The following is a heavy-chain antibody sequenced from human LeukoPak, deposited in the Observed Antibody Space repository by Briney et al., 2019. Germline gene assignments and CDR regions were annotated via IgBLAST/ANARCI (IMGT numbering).Heavy chain of an antibody. J-gene: IGHJ5*02. Sequence: SQTLSLTCAVSGGSVNSGGSYWTWIRQHPGKGLEWIGYISYSGNTYYSPSLKSRIIISVDTSKNQFSLKLSSVTAADTAVYYCARLGYCSGGSCYGYWFDPWGQGTLVTVSS. CDR3: ARLGYCSGGSCYGYWFDP. D-gene: IGHD2-15*01. CDR1: GGSVNSGGSY. CDR2: ISYSGNT. V-gene: IGHV4-31*11.